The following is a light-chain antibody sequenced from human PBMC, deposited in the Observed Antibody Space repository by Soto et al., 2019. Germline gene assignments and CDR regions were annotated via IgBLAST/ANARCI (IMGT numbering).Light chain of an antibody. CDR2: GNN. CDR3: QSYDSSLTALV. Sequence: QSVLTQPPSVSGAPGQRVTISCTGSSSNIGAPYGVHWYQQLPGTAPKLLIYGNNNRPSGVPDRFSGSQSGTSASLAITGLQAEDEADYYCQSYDSSLTALVFGGGTKLTVL. CDR1: SSNIGAPYG. J-gene: IGLJ2*01. V-gene: IGLV1-40*01.